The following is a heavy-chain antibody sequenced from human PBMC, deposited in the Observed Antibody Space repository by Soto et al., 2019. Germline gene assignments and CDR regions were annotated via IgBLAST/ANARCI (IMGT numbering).Heavy chain of an antibody. V-gene: IGHV1-18*01. CDR3: ARDWKGAEGFDP. Sequence: QVQLVQSGAEVKKPGASVKVSCKASGYTFSTYGFSWVRQAPGQGLEWMGWIGADNGDTNYAQNFQGRVTMTTDTSTTTSYMERGSLTSDDTAVYFCARDWKGAEGFDPWGQGTLVTVSS. CDR2: IGADNGDT. J-gene: IGHJ5*02. CDR1: GYTFSTYG. D-gene: IGHD1-1*01.